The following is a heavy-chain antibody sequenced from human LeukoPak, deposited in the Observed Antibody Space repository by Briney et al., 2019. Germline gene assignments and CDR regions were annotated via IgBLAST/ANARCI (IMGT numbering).Heavy chain of an antibody. CDR1: GFTFSSYA. CDR2: ISYDGSNK. CDR3: AKAWFGDPEDAFDI. J-gene: IGHJ3*02. D-gene: IGHD3-10*01. Sequence: PGGSLRLSCAASGFTFSSYAMHWVRQAPGKGLEWVAVISYDGSNKYYADSVKGRFTISRDNSKNTLYLQMNSLRAEDTAVYYCAKAWFGDPEDAFDIWGQGTMVTVSS. V-gene: IGHV3-30*04.